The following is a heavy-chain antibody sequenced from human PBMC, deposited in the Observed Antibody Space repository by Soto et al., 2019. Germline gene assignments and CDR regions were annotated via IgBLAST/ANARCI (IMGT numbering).Heavy chain of an antibody. CDR3: ARDVGLQHDTGYYDFWSGKNNWFDP. Sequence: SETLSLSCTVSGGSISGHYWSWIRQPPVKGLQYFGYISYSGSTNYNPSLKSRVTISVDTSNNQFSLRLSSVTAADTAVYYCARDVGLQHDTGYYDFWSGKNNWFDPWGQGTLVTVSS. V-gene: IGHV4-59*11. J-gene: IGHJ5*02. CDR1: GGSISGHY. D-gene: IGHD3-3*01. CDR2: ISYSGST.